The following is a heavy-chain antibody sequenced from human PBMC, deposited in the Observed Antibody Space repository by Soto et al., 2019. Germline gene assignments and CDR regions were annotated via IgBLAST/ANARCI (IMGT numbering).Heavy chain of an antibody. CDR1: GFTVSSNY. V-gene: IGHV3-66*01. CDR3: ARYTAY. Sequence: EVPLVESGGGLVQPGGSLRLSCVASGFTVSSNYMSWVRQAPGKGLEWVSLIYSGGSTYYADSVKGRLTISRDNSKNTLYLQMNSLRAEDTAEYCCARYTAYWGQGTLVSVSS. J-gene: IGHJ4*02. D-gene: IGHD2-2*02. CDR2: IYSGGST.